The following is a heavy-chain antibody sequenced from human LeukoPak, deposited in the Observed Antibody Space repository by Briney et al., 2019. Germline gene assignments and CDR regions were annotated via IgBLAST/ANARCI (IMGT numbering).Heavy chain of an antibody. J-gene: IGHJ4*02. Sequence: GGSLRLSCAASGFTLSSYSMNWVHQAPGKGLEWVSCITRSSIYIYYADSVKGRFTISRDNAKNSLYLQMNSLRAEDTAVYYCARRTTKKNYSDFILDYWGQGTLVTVSS. D-gene: IGHD4-11*01. CDR3: ARRTTKKNYSDFILDY. V-gene: IGHV3-21*01. CDR2: ITRSSIYI. CDR1: GFTLSSYS.